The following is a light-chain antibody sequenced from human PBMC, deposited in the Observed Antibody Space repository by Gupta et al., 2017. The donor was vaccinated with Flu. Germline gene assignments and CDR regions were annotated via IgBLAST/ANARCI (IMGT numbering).Light chain of an antibody. Sequence: VRTQSPDTLSVSPGERATLSCRASQTIGNNLAWYHQRPGQPPRLLIYGTSTRDSGVPARFSGSGYGTDFTLTVSSRQSEDIGAYFCQHYSDWPPWTFGQGTKVDIK. V-gene: IGKV3-15*01. J-gene: IGKJ1*01. CDR2: GTS. CDR1: QTIGNN. CDR3: QHYSDWPPWT.